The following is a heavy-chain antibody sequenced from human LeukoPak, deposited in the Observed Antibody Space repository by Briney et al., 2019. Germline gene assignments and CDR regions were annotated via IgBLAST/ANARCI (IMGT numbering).Heavy chain of an antibody. J-gene: IGHJ6*03. CDR1: GGSFSGYY. D-gene: IGHD5-24*01. V-gene: IGHV4-34*01. Sequence: SETLSLTCAVYGGSFSGYYWSWIRQPPGKGLEWIGEINHSGSTNYNPSLRSRVTISVDTSKNQFSLKLSSVTAAETAVYYCAREGRYRYGYNEYHSYMDIWGKGTTVTVSS. CDR2: INHSGST. CDR3: AREGRYRYGYNEYHSYMDI.